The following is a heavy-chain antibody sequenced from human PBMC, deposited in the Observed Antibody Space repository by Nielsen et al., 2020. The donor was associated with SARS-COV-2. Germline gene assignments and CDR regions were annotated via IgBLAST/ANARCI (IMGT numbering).Heavy chain of an antibody. D-gene: IGHD1-7*01. CDR3: ARQKNWNYAYFDY. Sequence: ASVKVSCKASGYTFTSYGISWVRQAPGQGLEWMGWISAYNGNTNYAQKFQGRVTMTRDTSISTAYMELSRLRSDDTAVYYCARQKNWNYAYFDYWGQGTLVTVSS. V-gene: IGHV1-18*01. J-gene: IGHJ4*02. CDR1: GYTFTSYG. CDR2: ISAYNGNT.